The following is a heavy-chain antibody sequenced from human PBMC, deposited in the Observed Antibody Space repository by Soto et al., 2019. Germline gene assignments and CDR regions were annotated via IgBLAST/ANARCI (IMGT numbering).Heavy chain of an antibody. V-gene: IGHV3-21*01. Sequence: SGGSLRLSCAASGFTFSSYSMNWVRQAPGKGLEWVSSISSSSSYIYYADSVKGRFTISRDNAKNSLYLQMNSLRAEDTAVYYCARPRPYSSGYDAFDIWGQGTMVTVSS. CDR3: ARPRPYSSGYDAFDI. CDR1: GFTFSSYS. D-gene: IGHD6-19*01. J-gene: IGHJ3*02. CDR2: ISSSSSYI.